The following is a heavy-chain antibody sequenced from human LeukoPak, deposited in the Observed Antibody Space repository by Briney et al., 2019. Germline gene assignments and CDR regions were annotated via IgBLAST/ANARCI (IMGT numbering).Heavy chain of an antibody. Sequence: ASVKVSCKASGYTFTGYYMHWVRQAPGQGLEWMGWINPNSGGTNYAQKFQGRVTMTRDTSISTAYMELSRLRSDDTAVYYCARDWSGSYARFDPWGQGTLVTVSS. J-gene: IGHJ5*02. CDR1: GYTFTGYY. D-gene: IGHD1-26*01. CDR3: ARDWSGSYARFDP. V-gene: IGHV1-2*02. CDR2: INPNSGGT.